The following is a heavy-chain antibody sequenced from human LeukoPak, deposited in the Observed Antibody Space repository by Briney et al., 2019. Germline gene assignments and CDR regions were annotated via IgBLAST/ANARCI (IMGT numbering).Heavy chain of an antibody. J-gene: IGHJ3*02. D-gene: IGHD5-24*01. CDR3: AKYGYNYAFDI. CDR2: IYYSGST. Sequence: PSETLSLTCTGSGGSISPYYWSWIRQPPGKGLEWIGYIYYSGSTNYNPSLKSRVIISVDTSKNQFSLKLSSVTAADTAVYYCAKYGYNYAFDIWGQGTMVTVSS. CDR1: GGSISPYY. V-gene: IGHV4-59*01.